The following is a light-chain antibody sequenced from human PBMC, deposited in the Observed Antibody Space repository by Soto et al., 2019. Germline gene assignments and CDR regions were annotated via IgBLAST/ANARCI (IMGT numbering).Light chain of an antibody. V-gene: IGLV2-14*01. CDR2: EVS. CDR1: NSEVCGYNY. CDR3: SSYTSSSTLV. Sequence: SVLTQPASVSGSPGKSITISCTGTNSEVCGYNYVSWYQQHPGKAPKTMIYEVSYRPSGISNRLSGSKSGNSASLTISGLQAEDEADYYCSSYTSSSTLVFGNWTKFTVL. J-gene: IGLJ1*01.